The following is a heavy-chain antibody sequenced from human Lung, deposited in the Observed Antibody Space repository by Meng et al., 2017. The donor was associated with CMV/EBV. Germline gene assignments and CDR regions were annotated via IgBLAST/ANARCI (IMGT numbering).Heavy chain of an antibody. CDR3: ARPPVSEDIVVVPADNY. CDR1: GYTFTGYY. V-gene: IGHV1-2*02. Sequence: ASVXVSXKASGYTFTGYYMHWVRQAPGQGLEWMGWINPNSGGTNYAQKFQGRVTMTRDTSISTAYMELSRLRSDDTAVYYCARPPVSEDIVVVPADNYWGQGTXVTVDS. J-gene: IGHJ4*02. CDR2: INPNSGGT. D-gene: IGHD2-2*01.